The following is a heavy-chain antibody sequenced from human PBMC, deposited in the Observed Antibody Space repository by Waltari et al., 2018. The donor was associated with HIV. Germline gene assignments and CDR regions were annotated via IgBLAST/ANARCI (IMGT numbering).Heavy chain of an antibody. V-gene: IGHV4-39*01. Sequence: QLQESGPRLVKPSETVSLSRTVPGGPISGNWHYWGWIRQHPGKGLEWIGSIYYSGNTYYKPSLQSRVTMSVDTSKNQFSLKLSSVTAADTAVYYWARVSAWFHLEGGDVWGQGTTVTVSS. CDR3: ARVSAWFHLEGGDV. D-gene: IGHD3-3*01. CDR1: GGPISGNWHY. J-gene: IGHJ6*02. CDR2: IYYSGNT.